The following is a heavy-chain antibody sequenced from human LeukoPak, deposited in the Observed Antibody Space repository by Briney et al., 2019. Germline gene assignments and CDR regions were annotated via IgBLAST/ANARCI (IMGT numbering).Heavy chain of an antibody. CDR2: FSSSGGST. Sequence: PGGSLRLSCAASGFTFSSYAMTWVRQAPGKGLEWVSTFSSSGGSTYYADSVKGRFTISRDSSKNTLFLQMNSLRAEDTAVYYCAKYCSGGNCYSGLYWGQGTPVTVSS. V-gene: IGHV3-23*01. CDR1: GFTFSSYA. CDR3: AKYCSGGNCYSGLY. D-gene: IGHD2-15*01. J-gene: IGHJ4*02.